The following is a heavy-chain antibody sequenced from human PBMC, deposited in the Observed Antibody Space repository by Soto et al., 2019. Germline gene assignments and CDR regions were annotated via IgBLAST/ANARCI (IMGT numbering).Heavy chain of an antibody. CDR2: IYYIGNT. V-gene: IGHV4-59*01. CDR3: ARGYSPSLGAAWARVRWVDP. D-gene: IGHD1-26*01. J-gene: IGHJ5*02. Sequence: SETLSLTCTVSGGSMKNYYWSWRRQPPGKGLEWIGYIYYIGNTNYNPSLESRVTISVDTSKNQFSLRLSSVTTADTAVYYCARGYSPSLGAAWARVRWVDPWGQGTLVTVSS. CDR1: GGSMKNYY.